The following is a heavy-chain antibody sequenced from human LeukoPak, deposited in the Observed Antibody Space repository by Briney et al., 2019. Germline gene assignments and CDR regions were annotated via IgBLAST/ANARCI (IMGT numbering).Heavy chain of an antibody. J-gene: IGHJ4*02. V-gene: IGHV3-7*01. CDR1: GFTFSSYW. Sequence: GGSLRLSCAASGFTFSSYWMSWVRQAPGKGLEWVANIKQDGSEKYYVDSVRGRSTISRDNAKNSLYLQMNSLRAEDTAVYYCARDSYSSGCDYWGQGTLVTVSS. CDR3: ARDSYSSGCDY. CDR2: IKQDGSEK. D-gene: IGHD6-19*01.